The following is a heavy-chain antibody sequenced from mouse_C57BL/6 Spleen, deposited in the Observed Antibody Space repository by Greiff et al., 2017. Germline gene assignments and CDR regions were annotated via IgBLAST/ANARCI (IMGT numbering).Heavy chain of an antibody. Sequence: SGPELVKPGASVKISCKASGYSFTDYNMNWVKQSNGKSLEWIGVINPNYGTTSYNQKFKGKATLTVDQSSSTAYMQRNSLTSEDSAVYYWASYYYGSSSYYFDYWGQGTTLTVSS. J-gene: IGHJ2*01. CDR2: INPNYGTT. V-gene: IGHV1-39*01. CDR3: ASYYYGSSSYYFDY. D-gene: IGHD1-1*01. CDR1: GYSFTDYN.